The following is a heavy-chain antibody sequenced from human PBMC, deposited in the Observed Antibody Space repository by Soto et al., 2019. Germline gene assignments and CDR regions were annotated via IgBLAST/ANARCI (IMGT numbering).Heavy chain of an antibody. CDR2: VYYGGST. D-gene: IGHD3-22*01. Sequence: PSETLSLTCTVSGGSISSSSYCRGWIRQHPGKGGEWIGNVYYGGSTYYNPSLKSRVTISVETSKSQFSLKLSSVTAADTAVYYCAGGDYYHSSGYYFYYYTMDVWGQGTTVTVSS. J-gene: IGHJ6*02. CDR1: GGSISSSSYC. CDR3: AGGDYYHSSGYYFYYYTMDV. V-gene: IGHV4-39*01.